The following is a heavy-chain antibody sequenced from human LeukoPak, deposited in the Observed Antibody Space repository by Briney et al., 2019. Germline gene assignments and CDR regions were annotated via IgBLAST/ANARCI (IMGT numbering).Heavy chain of an antibody. J-gene: IGHJ4*02. D-gene: IGHD2-21*01. CDR3: ARQNCGGDCYFDY. CDR2: INPNSGGT. Sequence: VKVSCKASGYTFTGYYMHWVRQAPGQGLEWMGWINPNSGGTSYAQKFQGRVTMTRDTSISTAYMELSRLRSDDTAVYYCARQNCGGDCYFDYWGQGTLVTVSS. V-gene: IGHV1-2*02. CDR1: GYTFTGYY.